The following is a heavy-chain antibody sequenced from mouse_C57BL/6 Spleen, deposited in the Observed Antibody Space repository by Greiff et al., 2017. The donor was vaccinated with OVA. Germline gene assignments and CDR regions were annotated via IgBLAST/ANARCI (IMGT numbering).Heavy chain of an antibody. CDR1: GYTFTSYW. CDR2: IDPSDSYT. V-gene: IGHV1-50*01. D-gene: IGHD1-1*01. J-gene: IGHJ4*01. Sequence: QVQLQQPGAELVKPGASVKLSCKASGYTFTSYWMQWVKQRPGQGLEWIGEIDPSDSYTNYNQKFKGKATLTVDTASSTAYMQLSSLTSEDSAVDYCASLITTVVADYAMDYWGQGTSVTVSS. CDR3: ASLITTVVADYAMDY.